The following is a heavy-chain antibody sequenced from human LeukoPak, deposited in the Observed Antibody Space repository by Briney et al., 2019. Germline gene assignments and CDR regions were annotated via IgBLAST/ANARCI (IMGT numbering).Heavy chain of an antibody. CDR2: IYPDDSDT. CDR3: ARRDCSSTSCYVDSGYYYYYGMDV. Sequence: GESLKISCKGSGYSFTNYWIGWVRQMPGKGLEWMGIIYPDDSDTRYSPSFQGQVTISADKSISTAYLQWSSLKASDTAMYYCARRDCSSTSCYVDSGYYYYYGMDVWGQGTTVTVSS. V-gene: IGHV5-51*01. J-gene: IGHJ6*02. D-gene: IGHD2-2*01. CDR1: GYSFTNYW.